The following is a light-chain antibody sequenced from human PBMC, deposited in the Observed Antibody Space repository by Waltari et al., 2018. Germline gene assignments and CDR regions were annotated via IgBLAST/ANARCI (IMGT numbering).Light chain of an antibody. CDR2: ASS. CDR1: QSVSSK. Sequence: MTQSPSSLSASVGDRVTISCRASQSVSSKLAWYQQKPGQAPRLLIYASSTRATGIPARFSGSGSGTEFTLTISSLQSEDFAVYYCQVYNKWPPWTFGQGTKVEMK. J-gene: IGKJ1*01. CDR3: QVYNKWPPWT. V-gene: IGKV3-15*01.